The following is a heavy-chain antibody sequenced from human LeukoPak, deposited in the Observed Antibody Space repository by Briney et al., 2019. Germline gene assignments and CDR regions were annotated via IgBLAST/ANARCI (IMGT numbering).Heavy chain of an antibody. Sequence: SETLSLTCTVSGGSISSYYWSWIRQPAGKGLEWIGRIYTSGSTNYNPSLKSRVTMSVDTSKNQFSLKLSSVTAADTAVYYCARDYGIAARPKPNWFDPWGQGTLVTVSS. J-gene: IGHJ5*02. CDR2: IYTSGST. V-gene: IGHV4-4*07. CDR1: GGSISSYY. CDR3: ARDYGIAARPKPNWFDP. D-gene: IGHD6-6*01.